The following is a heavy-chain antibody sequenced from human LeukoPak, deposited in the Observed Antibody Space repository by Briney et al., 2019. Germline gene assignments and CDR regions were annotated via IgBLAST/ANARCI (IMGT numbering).Heavy chain of an antibody. V-gene: IGHV4-38-2*02. CDR2: IYHSGST. D-gene: IGHD3-3*01. CDR3: ASVYDFWSGYYFDY. Sequence: SETLSLTCTGSGYSISSGYYWGWIRQPPGKGLEWIGSIYHSGSTYYNPSLKSRVTISVDTSKNQFSLKLSSVTAADTAVYYCASVYDFWSGYYFDYWGQGTLVTVSS. CDR1: GYSISSGYY. J-gene: IGHJ4*02.